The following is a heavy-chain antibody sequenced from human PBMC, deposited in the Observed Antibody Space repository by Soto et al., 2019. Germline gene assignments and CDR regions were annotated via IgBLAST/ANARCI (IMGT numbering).Heavy chain of an antibody. Sequence: SVKVSCKASGGTFSSYAISWVRQATGQGLEWMGGIIPIFGTANYAQKFQGRVTITADESTSTAYMELSSLRSEDTAVYYCAISLCSGGSCYQLDYWGQGTLVTVSS. V-gene: IGHV1-69*13. CDR1: GGTFSSYA. D-gene: IGHD2-15*01. CDR2: IIPIFGTA. J-gene: IGHJ4*02. CDR3: AISLCSGGSCYQLDY.